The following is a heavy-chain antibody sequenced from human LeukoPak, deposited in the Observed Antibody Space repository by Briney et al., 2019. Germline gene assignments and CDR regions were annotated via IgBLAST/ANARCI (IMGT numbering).Heavy chain of an antibody. CDR1: GFTFSDYY. J-gene: IGHJ4*02. CDR2: ISSSGSTI. CDR3: AKVANRYSSGWYSANSGFDS. V-gene: IGHV3-11*04. Sequence: GGSLRLSCAASGFTFSDYYMSWIRQAPGKGLEWVSYISSSGSTIYYADSVKGRFTISRDNAKNSLYLQMNSLRAEDTAVYYCAKVANRYSSGWYSANSGFDSWGQGTLVTVPS. D-gene: IGHD6-19*01.